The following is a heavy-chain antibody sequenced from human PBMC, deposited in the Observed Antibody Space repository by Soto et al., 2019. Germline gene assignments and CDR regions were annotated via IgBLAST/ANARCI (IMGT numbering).Heavy chain of an antibody. D-gene: IGHD3-22*01. V-gene: IGHV4-30-4*01. Sequence: SETLSLTCTVSGGSISSGDYYWSWIRQPPGKGLEWIGYIYYSGSTYYNPSLKSRVTIPVDTSKNQFSLKLSSVTAADTAVYYCARDSPYYYDSSGSWGPGMDVWGQGTTVTVSS. CDR3: ARDSPYYYDSSGSWGPGMDV. CDR1: GGSISSGDYY. J-gene: IGHJ6*02. CDR2: IYYSGST.